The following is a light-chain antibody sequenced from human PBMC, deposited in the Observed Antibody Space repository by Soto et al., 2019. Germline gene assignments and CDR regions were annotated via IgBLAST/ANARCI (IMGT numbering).Light chain of an antibody. Sequence: EIVMTQSPVTLSLSPGERATLSCRAGESVSSNLAWYQQKPGQAPRLLIYGASTRPTGVPARFTGSGSGTEFTLTISSLQFDDSAVYYCQQYNNWWTFGQGTKVDIK. CDR1: ESVSSN. J-gene: IGKJ1*01. CDR3: QQYNNWWT. V-gene: IGKV3-15*01. CDR2: GAS.